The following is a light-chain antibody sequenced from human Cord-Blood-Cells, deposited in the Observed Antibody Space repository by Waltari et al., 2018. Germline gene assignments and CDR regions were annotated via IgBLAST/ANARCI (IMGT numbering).Light chain of an antibody. Sequence: QSALTQPASVSGSPGQSITISCPGTSSDVGGLNSVSWYQQHPGKAPKLMIYDGSKRPSGVSNRFSGSKSGNTASLTISGLQAEDEADYYCSSYTSSSTLVFGGGTKLTVL. CDR2: DGS. CDR3: SSYTSSSTLV. CDR1: SSDVGGLNS. V-gene: IGLV2-14*01. J-gene: IGLJ3*02.